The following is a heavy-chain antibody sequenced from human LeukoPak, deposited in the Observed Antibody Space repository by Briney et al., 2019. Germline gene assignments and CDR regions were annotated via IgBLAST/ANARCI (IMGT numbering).Heavy chain of an antibody. V-gene: IGHV4-4*02. Sequence: SGTLSLTCVVSGGSISSLNWWSWVRQPPGQGLEWIGEIYHSGNINSNPSLTSRVTISLDESKNQFSLKVTSVTAADTAVYYCAGGHRHFYSYYFMDVWGKGTTVTVSS. CDR3: AGGHRHFYSYYFMDV. J-gene: IGHJ6*03. D-gene: IGHD3-16*01. CDR1: GGSISSLNW. CDR2: IYHSGNI.